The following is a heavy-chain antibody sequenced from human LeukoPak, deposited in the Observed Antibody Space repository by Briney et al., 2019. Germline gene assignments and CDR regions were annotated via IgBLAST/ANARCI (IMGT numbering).Heavy chain of an antibody. J-gene: IGHJ5*02. CDR2: ISWNSGSI. Sequence: SGGSLRLSCAASGFTFYDYAMHWVRQAPGKGLEWVSGISWNSGSIGYADSVKGRFTISRDNAKNSLYLQMNSLGAEDTALYYCAKAHRGGYSYGPLTPWGQGTLVTVSS. CDR1: GFTFYDYA. D-gene: IGHD5-18*01. V-gene: IGHV3-9*01. CDR3: AKAHRGGYSYGPLTP.